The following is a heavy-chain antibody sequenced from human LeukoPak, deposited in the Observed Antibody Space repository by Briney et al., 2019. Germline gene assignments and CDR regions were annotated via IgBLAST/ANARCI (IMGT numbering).Heavy chain of an antibody. CDR3: VRHLSATCSGSSCYPH. Sequence: SETLSLSCTASGASISSTSHYWARNPQRPGQGLESLVSIYYGVNTNLNPSLKSRVAISADTSKNQFSLRLYSVTAADTAVYYCVRHLSATCSGSSCYPHWGQGTLVPASS. D-gene: IGHD2-15*01. V-gene: IGHV4-39*01. CDR2: IYYGVNT. CDR1: GASISSTSHY. J-gene: IGHJ4*02.